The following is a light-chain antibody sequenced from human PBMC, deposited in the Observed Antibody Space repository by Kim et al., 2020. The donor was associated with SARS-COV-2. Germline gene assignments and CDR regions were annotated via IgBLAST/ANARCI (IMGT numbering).Light chain of an antibody. CDR1: LGIRND. CDR2: AAS. CDR3: LQDYSYPWT. J-gene: IGKJ1*01. Sequence: VSVGDRVTITRRGSLGIRNDFGWCQKRPGKAPKGLIYAASSLQSGVPSRFSGSGAGTDFTLTISTLQTEDFATHNCLQDYSYPWTFGQGTKGDIK. V-gene: IGKV1-6*01.